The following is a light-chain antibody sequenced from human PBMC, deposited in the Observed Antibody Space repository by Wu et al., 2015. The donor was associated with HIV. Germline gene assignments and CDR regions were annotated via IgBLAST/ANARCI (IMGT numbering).Light chain of an antibody. CDR3: QQRLNWPPVT. V-gene: IGKV3D-20*02. J-gene: IGKJ5*01. Sequence: EIVLTQSPGTLSLSPGERATLSCRASQSVSSSYLAWYQQTTGQPPRLLIYGASSRATGIPDRFSGSGSGTDFTLTISKLEPEDFAVYYCQQRLNWPPVTFGLRYTTG. CDR2: GAS. CDR1: QSVSSSY.